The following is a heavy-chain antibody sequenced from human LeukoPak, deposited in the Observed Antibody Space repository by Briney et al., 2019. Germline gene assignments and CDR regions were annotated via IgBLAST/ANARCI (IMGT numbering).Heavy chain of an antibody. J-gene: IGHJ6*03. CDR3: ARGLGPYHLLYSFQILHMDV. CDR2: INPNSGGT. D-gene: IGHD2-2*02. CDR1: GYTFTGYY. Sequence: ASVKVSCKASGYTFTGYYTHWVRQAPGQGLEWMGWINPNSGGTNYAQKFQGRVTMTRDTSITTAYMELSRLRSDDTAVYYCARGLGPYHLLYSFQILHMDVGGKGTTVPVSS. V-gene: IGHV1-2*02.